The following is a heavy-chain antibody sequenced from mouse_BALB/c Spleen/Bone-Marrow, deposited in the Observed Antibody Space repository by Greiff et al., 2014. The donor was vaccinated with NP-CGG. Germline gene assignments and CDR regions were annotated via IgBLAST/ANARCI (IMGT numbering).Heavy chain of an antibody. Sequence: EVKVVESGGDLVKPGGSLKLSCAASGFTFSSYGMSWVRQTPDKRLEWVATISSGGTYTYYPDSVKGRFTISRDNAKHTLYLQMCSLKSEDTAMYYCARQGTTVVAPAMDYWGQGTSVTVSS. CDR1: GFTFSSYG. V-gene: IGHV5-6*01. J-gene: IGHJ4*01. CDR2: ISSGGTYT. CDR3: ARQGTTVVAPAMDY. D-gene: IGHD1-1*01.